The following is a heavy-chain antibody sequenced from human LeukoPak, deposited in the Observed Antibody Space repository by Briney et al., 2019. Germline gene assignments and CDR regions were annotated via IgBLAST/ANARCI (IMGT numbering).Heavy chain of an antibody. Sequence: NPSETLSLTCTVSGGSISSYYWSWIRQPPGKGLEWIGYIYYSGSTNYNPSLKSRVTISVDTSKNQFSLKLSSVTAADTAVYYCASSHFGGVVIHPPDYFDYWGQGTLVTVSS. CDR2: IYYSGST. CDR3: ASSHFGGVVIHPPDYFDY. CDR1: GGSISSYY. J-gene: IGHJ4*02. V-gene: IGHV4-59*01. D-gene: IGHD3-3*01.